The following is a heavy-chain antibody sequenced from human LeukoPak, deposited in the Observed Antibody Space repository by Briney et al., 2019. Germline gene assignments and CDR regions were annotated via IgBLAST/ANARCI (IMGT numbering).Heavy chain of an antibody. CDR1: GGAISSDTYY. CDR3: ARELGI. D-gene: IGHD3-16*01. CDR2: IYTSGSD. J-gene: IGHJ4*02. V-gene: IGHV4-61*02. Sequence: SQTLSLTCTVSGGAISSDTYYWSWIRQPAGKGLEWIGRIYTSGSDNYNPSLKSRVTISLDTSKNQFSLKLSSVTAADTAVYYCARELGIWGQGTLVTVSS.